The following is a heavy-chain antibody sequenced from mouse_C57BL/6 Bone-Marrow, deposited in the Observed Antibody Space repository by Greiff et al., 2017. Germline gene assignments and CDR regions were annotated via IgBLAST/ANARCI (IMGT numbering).Heavy chain of an antibody. Sequence: EVKLVESGEGLVKPGGSLKLSCAASGFTFSSYAMSWVRQTPEKRLEWVAYISSGGDYIYYADTVKGRFTISRDNARNTLYLQMSSLKSEDTAMYYSVTTVVDYAMDYWGQGTSVTGSS. CDR1: GFTFSSYA. CDR2: ISSGGDYI. CDR3: VTTVVDYAMDY. D-gene: IGHD1-1*01. J-gene: IGHJ4*01. V-gene: IGHV5-9-1*02.